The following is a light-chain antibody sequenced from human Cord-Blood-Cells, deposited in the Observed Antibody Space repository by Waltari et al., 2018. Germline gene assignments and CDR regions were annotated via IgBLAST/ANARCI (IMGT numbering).Light chain of an antibody. CDR2: AAS. CDR3: QQSYSTPWT. CDR1: QSISSY. Sequence: DIQMTQSPSSLSASVGDRVTITCRASQSISSYLNWYQQKPGKAPKLLIYAASRLQSGVPSRFRGSVSVTDFTNTISSLQPEDFSTYYCQQSYSTPWTFGQGTKVEIK. J-gene: IGKJ1*01. V-gene: IGKV1-39*01.